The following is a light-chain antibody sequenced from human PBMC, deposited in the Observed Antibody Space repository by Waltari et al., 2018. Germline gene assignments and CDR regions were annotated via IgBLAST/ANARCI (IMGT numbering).Light chain of an antibody. CDR1: SSHVGYYNF. Sequence: QSALTQPHSASGSPGQSVTISCTGTSSHVGYYNFVSWYPKHPGKAPKPMIYDVTKRPSGVPDRFSGSKSGNTASLTISGLQAEDEADYYCCSYAGNYIFIFATGTKVTVL. V-gene: IGLV2-11*01. J-gene: IGLJ1*01. CDR2: DVT. CDR3: CSYAGNYIFI.